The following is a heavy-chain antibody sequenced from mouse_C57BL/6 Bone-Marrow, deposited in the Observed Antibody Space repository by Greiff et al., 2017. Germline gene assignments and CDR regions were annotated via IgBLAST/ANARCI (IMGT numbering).Heavy chain of an antibody. Sequence: EVQLQQSGPELVKPGASVKISCKASGYTFTDYYMNWVKQSHGKSLEWIGDINPNNGGTSYNQKFKGKATLTVDKSSSTAYMELRRLTSEDSAVYYWAAYDGYFPYARDYWGQGTSVTVSS. J-gene: IGHJ4*01. CDR3: AAYDGYFPYARDY. V-gene: IGHV1-26*01. CDR2: INPNNGGT. CDR1: GYTFTDYY. D-gene: IGHD2-3*01.